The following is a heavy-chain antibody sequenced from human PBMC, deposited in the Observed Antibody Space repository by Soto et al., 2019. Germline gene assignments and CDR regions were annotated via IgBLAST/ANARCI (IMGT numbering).Heavy chain of an antibody. D-gene: IGHD6-13*01. CDR2: IYYSGST. J-gene: IGHJ6*02. Sequence: TSETLSLTCTVSGDSISSGGSSWSWIRRRPGKGLEWIGYIYYSGSTHYNPSLKSRVTISVDTSKNQFSLKLSSVTAADTAVYYCARDYGGQQPYYSGMDVWGQGTTVTVSS. V-gene: IGHV4-31*03. CDR1: GDSISSGGSS. CDR3: ARDYGGQQPYYSGMDV.